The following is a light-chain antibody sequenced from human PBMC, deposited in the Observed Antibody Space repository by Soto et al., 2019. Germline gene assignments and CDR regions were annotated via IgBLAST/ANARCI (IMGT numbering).Light chain of an antibody. CDR1: SSNIGSKP. CDR2: NTN. J-gene: IGLJ2*01. Sequence: QSVLTQPPSASGTPGQRVTISCSGSSSNIGSKPVNWYQQLPGAAPKLLIHNTNQRPSGVPDRFSGSKSGTSASLAISGLQSDDGAHYYCAAWDDSLNGLVFGGGTKVTVL. CDR3: AAWDDSLNGLV. V-gene: IGLV1-44*01.